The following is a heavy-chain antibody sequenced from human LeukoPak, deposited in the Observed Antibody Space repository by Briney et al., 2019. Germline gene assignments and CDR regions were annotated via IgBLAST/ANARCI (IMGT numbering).Heavy chain of an antibody. Sequence: AGGSLRLSCAASGFTFSSYGMSWVRQAPGKGLEWVANMKPDGSEKYYVDSVKGRFTISRDNAKNSLYLQMNSLRAEDTAVCYCARSGAGSDYWGQGTLVTVSS. D-gene: IGHD1-14*01. CDR2: MKPDGSEK. V-gene: IGHV3-7*01. CDR1: GFTFSSYG. J-gene: IGHJ4*02. CDR3: ARSGAGSDY.